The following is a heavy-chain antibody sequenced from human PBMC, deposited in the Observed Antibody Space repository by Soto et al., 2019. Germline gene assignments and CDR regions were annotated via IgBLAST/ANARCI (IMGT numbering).Heavy chain of an antibody. Sequence: QLQLQESGPGLVKPSETLSLTCTVSGGSISSSSYYWGWIRQPPGKGLEWIGSIYYRGSTYYNPCLKSRVTISVDTSKNQFSLKLSSVTAADTAVYYCATPWFGDGDYWGQGTLVTVSS. V-gene: IGHV4-39*01. J-gene: IGHJ4*02. CDR2: IYYRGST. CDR1: GGSISSSSYY. D-gene: IGHD3-10*01. CDR3: ATPWFGDGDY.